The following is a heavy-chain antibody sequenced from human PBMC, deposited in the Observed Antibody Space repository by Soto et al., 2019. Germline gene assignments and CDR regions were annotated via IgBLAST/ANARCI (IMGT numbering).Heavy chain of an antibody. V-gene: IGHV4-39*01. J-gene: IGHJ4*02. D-gene: IGHD6-19*01. CDR2: IYYSGST. CDR1: GGSIASSLYY. CDR3: VSHRNYIVVSGSFFDY. Sequence: SATLSLTCTVSGGSIASSLYYWGWVRQSPGKGLEWIESIYYSGSTHYNPSLKSRVTVSVDTSKNQFSLKLTSVTAADTAVYFCVSHRNYIVVSGSFFDYWSQGTLVTVS.